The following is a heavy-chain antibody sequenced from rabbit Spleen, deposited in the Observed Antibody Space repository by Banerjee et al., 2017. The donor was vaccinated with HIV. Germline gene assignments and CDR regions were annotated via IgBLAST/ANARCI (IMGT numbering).Heavy chain of an antibody. CDR3: ARGAYDGPIGYYDGYYFVL. Sequence: EESGGDLVRPGTSLTLTCKASGFDINSYHMCWVRHAPGKGPEWIARSNRGSSSLTYYASWAKGRFTISKTSSTTVTLQMTGLTAADTATYFCARGAYDGPIGYYDGYYFVLWGPGTLVTVS. V-gene: IGHV1S40*01. J-gene: IGHJ4*01. CDR1: GFDINSYH. D-gene: IGHD1-1*01. CDR2: SNRGSSSLT.